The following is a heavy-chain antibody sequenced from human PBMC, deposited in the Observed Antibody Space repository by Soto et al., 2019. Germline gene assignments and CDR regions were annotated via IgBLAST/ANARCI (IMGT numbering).Heavy chain of an antibody. CDR1: GGSISSGGYY. Sequence: SETLSLTCTVSGGSISSGGYYWSWIRQHPGKGLEWIGYIYYSGSTYYSPSLKSRVTISVDTSKNQFSLKLSSVTAADTAVYYCARTYYYGSGSLYYFDYWGQGTLVTVSS. CDR3: ARTYYYGSGSLYYFDY. D-gene: IGHD3-10*01. V-gene: IGHV4-31*03. J-gene: IGHJ4*02. CDR2: IYYSGST.